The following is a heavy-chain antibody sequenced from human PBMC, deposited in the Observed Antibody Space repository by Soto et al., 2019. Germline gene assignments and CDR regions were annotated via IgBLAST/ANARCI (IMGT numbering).Heavy chain of an antibody. CDR2: IYYSGST. J-gene: IGHJ6*02. CDR1: GGSISSVGYY. D-gene: IGHD2-15*01. Sequence: SETLSLTCTVSGGSISSVGYYWSWIRQHPGKGLEWIGYIYYSGSTYYNPSLKSRVTISIDTSKNQFSLKLSSVTAADTAVYYCAGETVVYYYGMDVWGQGTTVTVSS. CDR3: AGETVVYYYGMDV. V-gene: IGHV4-31*03.